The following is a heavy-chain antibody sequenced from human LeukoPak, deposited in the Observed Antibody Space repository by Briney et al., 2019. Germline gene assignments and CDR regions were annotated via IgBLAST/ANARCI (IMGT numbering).Heavy chain of an antibody. J-gene: IGHJ4*02. CDR2: ISASSVTT. Sequence: GGSLRLSCAASGFSLSSYSMDWFRQTPGKGLEWLAYISASSVTTYYADSVEGRFTVSRDNANNSLFLQMNSLRAEDTAVYYCAREGGVTPYWGQGTLVTVSS. CDR1: GFSLSSYS. V-gene: IGHV3-48*01. D-gene: IGHD3-16*01. CDR3: AREGGVTPY.